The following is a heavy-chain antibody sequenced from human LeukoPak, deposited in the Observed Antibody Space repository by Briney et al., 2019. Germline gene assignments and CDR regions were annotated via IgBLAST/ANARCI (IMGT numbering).Heavy chain of an antibody. CDR3: AREGGGNSDFSMEYYFDY. Sequence: ASVKVSCKAPGYTFTGYYMHWVRQAPGQGLEWMGIINPSGGSTSYAQKFQGRVTMTRDTSTSTVYMELSSLRSEDTAVYYCAREGGGNSDFSMEYYFDYWGQGTLVTVSS. J-gene: IGHJ4*02. CDR1: GYTFTGYY. CDR2: INPSGGST. V-gene: IGHV1-46*01. D-gene: IGHD4-23*01.